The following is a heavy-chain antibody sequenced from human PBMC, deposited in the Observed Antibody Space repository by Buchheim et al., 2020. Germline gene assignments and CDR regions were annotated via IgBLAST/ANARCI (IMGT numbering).Heavy chain of an antibody. J-gene: IGHJ4*02. V-gene: IGHV3-30*18. D-gene: IGHD1-1*01. CDR3: VKEWNLNYFFDY. Sequence: QVQLVESGGGVVQPGRSLRLSCAASGFTFSGHGMHWVRQAPGKGLAWVAIISSDGSSKHYGDSVKGRFTVSRDNSNNTLYLQMDSLRADDTAVYYCVKEWNLNYFFDYWGQGTL. CDR2: ISSDGSSK. CDR1: GFTFSGHG.